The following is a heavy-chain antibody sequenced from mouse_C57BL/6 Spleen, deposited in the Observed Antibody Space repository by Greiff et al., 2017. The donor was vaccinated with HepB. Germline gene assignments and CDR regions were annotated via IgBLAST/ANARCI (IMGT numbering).Heavy chain of an antibody. CDR2: IRSKSNNYAT. J-gene: IGHJ2*01. D-gene: IGHD2-4*01. CDR1: GFSFNTYA. CDR3: VRHRTYYDYDAFDY. V-gene: IGHV10-1*01. Sequence: EVKLMESGGGLVQPKGSLKLSCAASGFSFNTYAMNWVRQAPGKGLEWVARIRSKSNNYATYYADSVKDRFTISRDDSESMLYLQMNNLKTEDTAMYYCVRHRTYYDYDAFDYWGQGTTLTVSS.